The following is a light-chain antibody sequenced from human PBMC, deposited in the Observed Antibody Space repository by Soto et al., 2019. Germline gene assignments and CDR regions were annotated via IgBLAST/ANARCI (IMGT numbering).Light chain of an antibody. J-gene: IGLJ1*01. V-gene: IGLV1-40*01. CDR3: QSYDSSLSGFV. CDR1: SSNIGAGYD. Sequence: QSVLTQPPSVSGAPGQRVTISCTGSSSNIGAGYDVHWYQQLPGTAPKLLIYGTGNRPSGVPDRFSGSKSGTSASLAITGLQADDEADYYCQSYDSSLSGFVFGTGTQLTVL. CDR2: GTG.